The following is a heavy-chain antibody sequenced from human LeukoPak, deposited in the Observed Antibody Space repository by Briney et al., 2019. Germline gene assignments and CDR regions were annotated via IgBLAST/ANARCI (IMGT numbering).Heavy chain of an antibody. D-gene: IGHD5-18*01. Sequence: SETLSLTCAVYGGSFSGYYWGWIRQPPGKGLEWIGSIYYSGSTYYNPSLKSRVTISVDTSKNQFSLKLSSVTAADTAVYYCARHEVDTAMVAPFDYWGQGILVTVSS. J-gene: IGHJ4*02. CDR1: GGSFSGYY. CDR2: IYYSGST. CDR3: ARHEVDTAMVAPFDY. V-gene: IGHV4-39*01.